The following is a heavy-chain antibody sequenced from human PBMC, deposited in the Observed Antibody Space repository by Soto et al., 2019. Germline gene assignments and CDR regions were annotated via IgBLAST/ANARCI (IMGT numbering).Heavy chain of an antibody. V-gene: IGHV3-23*01. CDR2: ISGSGGST. CDR1: GFTFSSYA. CDR3: ATYRPKGYTTESWFDP. Sequence: GGSLRLSCAASGFTFSSYAMSWVRQAPGKGLEWVSAISGSGGSTYYADSVKGRFTISRDNSKNTLYLQMNSLRAEDTAVYYCATYRPKGYTTESWFDPWGQGTLVTVSS. D-gene: IGHD4-17*01. J-gene: IGHJ5*02.